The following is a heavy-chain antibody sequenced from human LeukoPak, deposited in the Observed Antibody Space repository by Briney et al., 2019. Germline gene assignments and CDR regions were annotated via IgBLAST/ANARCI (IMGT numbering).Heavy chain of an antibody. V-gene: IGHV3-7*03. Sequence: PGGSLRLSCAASAFTFSTYWMTWVRQAPGKGLEWVAHINQDGSEKYYVDSVKGRFTISRDNAKNSLYLQMNSLRAEDTAVYYCAKIGKQWLVRVYFDYWGQGTLVTVSS. CDR1: AFTFSTYW. CDR3: AKIGKQWLVRVYFDY. CDR2: INQDGSEK. D-gene: IGHD6-19*01. J-gene: IGHJ4*02.